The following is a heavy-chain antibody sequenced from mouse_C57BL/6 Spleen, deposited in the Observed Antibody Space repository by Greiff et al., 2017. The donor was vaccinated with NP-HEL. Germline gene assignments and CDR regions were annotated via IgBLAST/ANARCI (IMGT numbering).Heavy chain of an antibody. J-gene: IGHJ2*01. D-gene: IGHD2-14*01. Sequence: EVKLMESEGGLVQPGSSMKLSCTASGFTFSDYYMAWVRQVPEKGLEWVANINYDGSSTYYLDSLKSRFIISRDNAKNILYLQMSSLKSEDTATYYCARVERRYYFDYWGQGTTLTVSS. CDR1: GFTFSDYY. V-gene: IGHV5-16*01. CDR2: INYDGSST. CDR3: ARVERRYYFDY.